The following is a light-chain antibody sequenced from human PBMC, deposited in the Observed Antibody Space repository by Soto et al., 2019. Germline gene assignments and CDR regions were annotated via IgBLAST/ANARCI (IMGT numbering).Light chain of an antibody. V-gene: IGKV3-15*01. CDR2: GAS. CDR1: QSVRSN. CDR3: QQYSNWPPGT. J-gene: IGKJ1*01. Sequence: EIVITQSPATLSVSPGERATLSCRASQSVRSNLAWYQQKPGQAPRLLIYGASTRATGIPARFSGSGSGTEFTLTISSLQSEDFAVYYCQQYSNWPPGTLGQGTKVDIK.